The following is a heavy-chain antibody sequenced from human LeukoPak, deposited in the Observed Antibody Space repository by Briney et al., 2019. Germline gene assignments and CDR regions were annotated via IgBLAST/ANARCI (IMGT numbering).Heavy chain of an antibody. CDR1: GYTFTSYD. CDR2: MNPNSGNT. Sequence: GASVNVSCKASGYTFTSYDINWVRQAAGQGLEWMGWMNPNSGNTGYAQKFQGRVTMTRNTSISTAYMELSSLKSEDTAVYFCARGTTPHFDYWGQGTLVTVSS. CDR3: ARGTTPHFDY. D-gene: IGHD1-1*01. J-gene: IGHJ4*02. V-gene: IGHV1-8*01.